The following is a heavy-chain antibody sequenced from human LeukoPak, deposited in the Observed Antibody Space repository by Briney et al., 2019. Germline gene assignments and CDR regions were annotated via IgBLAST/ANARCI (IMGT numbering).Heavy chain of an antibody. Sequence: GGSLRLSCAASGFTFSSYDMSWVRQAPGKGLEWVSASGGDGGSTYADSVKGRFTISRDNSRNTLYLQMNSLRAEDTATYYCAKALNYWYFDLWGRGNLVTVSS. CDR3: AKALNYWYFDL. CDR1: GFTFSSYD. J-gene: IGHJ2*01. CDR2: SGGDGGST. V-gene: IGHV3-23*01.